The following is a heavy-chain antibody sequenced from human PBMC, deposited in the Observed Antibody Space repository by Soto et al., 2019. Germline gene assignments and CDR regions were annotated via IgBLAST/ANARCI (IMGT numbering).Heavy chain of an antibody. CDR1: GYTFTTYA. Sequence: QVQLVQSGPEVKKPGASVKVSCKASGYTFTTYAIHWVRQAPGQGLEWMGWINAGNGNTEFSERFRGRATITRDTPASPAHMELTGLTSADTAVYYCARRFKSAGWLDTWGQGTLVTVSS. D-gene: IGHD3-10*01. CDR2: INAGNGNT. V-gene: IGHV1-3*01. J-gene: IGHJ5*02. CDR3: ARRFKSAGWLDT.